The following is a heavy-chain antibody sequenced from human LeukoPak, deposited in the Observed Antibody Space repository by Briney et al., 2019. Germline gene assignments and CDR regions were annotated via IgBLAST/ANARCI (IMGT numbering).Heavy chain of an antibody. CDR2: ISGSGGST. CDR3: ARGGIQVSGIDEFDY. J-gene: IGHJ4*02. CDR1: GFTFSSYA. Sequence: GGSLRLSCAASGFTFSSYAMSWVRQAPGKGLEWVSAISGSGGSTYYADSVKGRFTISRENAESSLYLQMNSLRAEDTAVYYCARGGIQVSGIDEFDYWGQGTLVTVSS. V-gene: IGHV3-23*01. D-gene: IGHD6-19*01.